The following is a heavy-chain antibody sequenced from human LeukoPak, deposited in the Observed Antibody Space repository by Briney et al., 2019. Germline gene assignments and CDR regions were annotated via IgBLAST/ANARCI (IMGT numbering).Heavy chain of an antibody. CDR1: GYTFTSYD. CDR2: MNPNSGNT. V-gene: IGHV1-8*01. CDR3: ARSQRYFDWLLEDYYYYYGMDV. Sequence: ASVKVSCKASGYTFTSYDINWVRQATGQGLEWMGWMNPNSGNTGYAQKFQGRVTMTRNTSISTAYMELSSLRSEDTAVYYCARSQRYFDWLLEDYYYYYGMDVWGQGTTVTVSS. J-gene: IGHJ6*02. D-gene: IGHD3-9*01.